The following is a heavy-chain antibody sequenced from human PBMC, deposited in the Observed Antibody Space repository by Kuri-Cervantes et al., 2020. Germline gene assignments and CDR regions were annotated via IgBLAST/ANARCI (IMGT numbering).Heavy chain of an antibody. CDR2: INHSGST. J-gene: IGHJ6*03. Sequence: ESLKISCAASGFTVSSNYMSWVRQAPGKGLEWIGEINHSGSTNYNPSLKSRVTISVDTSKNQFSLKLSSVTAADTAVYYCARGPPGRMVQGVIITTPYYYYYYMDVWGKGTTVTVSS. D-gene: IGHD3-10*01. CDR3: ARGPPGRMVQGVIITTPYYYYYYMDV. CDR1: GFTVSSNY. V-gene: IGHV4-34*01.